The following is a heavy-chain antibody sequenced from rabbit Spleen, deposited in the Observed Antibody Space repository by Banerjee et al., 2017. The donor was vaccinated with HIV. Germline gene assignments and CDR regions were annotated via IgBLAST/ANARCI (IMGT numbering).Heavy chain of an antibody. V-gene: IGHV1S40*01. D-gene: IGHD1-1*01. CDR2: INIVTGKS. J-gene: IGHJ2*01. CDR3: ARNYVNAFDP. CDR1: GVSLNDKDV. Sequence: QSLEESGGGLVQPEGSLTLTCKASGVSLNDKDVMCWVRQAPGKGLEWIACINIVTGKSVYASWAKGRFTMSRTSSTTVTLQMTSLTAADTATYFCARNYVNAFDPWGPGTLVTVS.